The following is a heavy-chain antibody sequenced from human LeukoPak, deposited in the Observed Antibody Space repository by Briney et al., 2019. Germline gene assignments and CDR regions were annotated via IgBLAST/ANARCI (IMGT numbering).Heavy chain of an antibody. CDR2: ISWNSGSI. V-gene: IGHV3-9*01. D-gene: IGHD5-18*01. J-gene: IGHJ4*02. Sequence: GRSLRLSCAASGFTFDDYAMHWVRQAPGKGLEWVSGISWNSGSIGYADSVKGRFTISRDNAKNSLYLQMNSLRAEDTALYYCVKGYSYGKFDYWGQGTLVTVSS. CDR3: VKGYSYGKFDY. CDR1: GFTFDDYA.